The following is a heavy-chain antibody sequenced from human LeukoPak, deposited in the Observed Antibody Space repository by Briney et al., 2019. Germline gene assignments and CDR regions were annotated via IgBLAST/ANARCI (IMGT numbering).Heavy chain of an antibody. CDR3: ARETTYYGYFGY. CDR1: GFTVGSNY. D-gene: IGHD3-10*01. CDR2: IYSGGST. J-gene: IGHJ4*02. V-gene: IGHV3-66*01. Sequence: GGSLRLSCAASGFTVGSNYINWVRQAPGKGLEWVSVIYSGGSTYYADSVKGRFTISRDDSKNTLYLQMNSLRAEDTAVYYCARETTYYGYFGYWGQGTLVTVSS.